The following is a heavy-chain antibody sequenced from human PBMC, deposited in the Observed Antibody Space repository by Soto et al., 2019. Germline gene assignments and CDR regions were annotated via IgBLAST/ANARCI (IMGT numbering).Heavy chain of an antibody. CDR1: GFTFSYHY. V-gene: IGHV3-11*01. D-gene: IGHD2-2*01. J-gene: IGHJ4*02. CDR2: ISSSGGAS. CDR3: ARDPDTSSKIDY. Sequence: PGGSLRLSCAASGFTFSYHYMSWVRRAPGKGLEWISYISSSGGASYYADSVKGRFTISRDNAKNSLYLQMNSLRVEDTAVYYCARDPDTSSKIDYWGQGTLVTVSS.